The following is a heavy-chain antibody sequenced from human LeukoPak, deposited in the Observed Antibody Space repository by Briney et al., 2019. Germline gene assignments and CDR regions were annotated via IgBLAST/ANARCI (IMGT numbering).Heavy chain of an antibody. CDR1: GGSVSSGAYY. J-gene: IGHJ4*02. CDR3: ARERIDSSGYYVDY. D-gene: IGHD3-22*01. Sequence: SETLSLASTVSGGSVSSGAYYWTWIRQHPGRGLEWIGEINHSGSTNYNPSLKSRVTISVATAKNQFSLKLSSVTAADTAVYYCARERIDSSGYYVDYWGQGTLVTVSS. V-gene: IGHV4-61*08. CDR2: INHSGST.